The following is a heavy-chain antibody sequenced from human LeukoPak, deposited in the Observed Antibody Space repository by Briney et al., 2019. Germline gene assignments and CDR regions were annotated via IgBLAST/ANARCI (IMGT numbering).Heavy chain of an antibody. V-gene: IGHV3-74*01. J-gene: IGHJ3*02. CDR1: GLTFSSYW. Sequence: HPGGSLRLSCAASGLTFSSYWMHWVRQAPGKGLVWVSHINTDGSSTNYADSVKGRFTISRDNAKNTLYLQMNSLRAEDTAVYYCARVLAPPVYYDFWSGPRFGFDIWGQGTMVTVSS. D-gene: IGHD3-3*01. CDR2: INTDGSST. CDR3: ARVLAPPVYYDFWSGPRFGFDI.